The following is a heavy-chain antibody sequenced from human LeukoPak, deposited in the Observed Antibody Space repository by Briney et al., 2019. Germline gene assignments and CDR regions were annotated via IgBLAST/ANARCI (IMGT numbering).Heavy chain of an antibody. V-gene: IGHV1-8*02. Sequence: ASVKVSCKASGYTFTSYGISWVRQATGQGLEWMGWMNPNSGNTGYAQKFQGRVTMTRNTSISTAYMELSSLRSEDTAVYYCARGLISREAAAGPYFDYWGQGTLVTVSS. CDR1: GYTFTSYG. CDR3: ARGLISREAAAGPYFDY. CDR2: MNPNSGNT. D-gene: IGHD6-13*01. J-gene: IGHJ4*02.